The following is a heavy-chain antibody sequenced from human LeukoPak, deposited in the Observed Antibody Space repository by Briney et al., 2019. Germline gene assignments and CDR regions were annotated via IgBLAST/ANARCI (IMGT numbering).Heavy chain of an antibody. CDR2: IDWDDDK. CDR3: ARTQGYGGNLGFDP. Sequence: SGPALVKPTQPLTLTCTFSGFSLSTSGMCVSWIRQPPGKALEWLARIDWDDDKYYSTSLKTKLTSSKYTSKNQVVLTMPNMDPVDTAPDYCARTQGYGGNLGFDPWGQGTLVTVSS. J-gene: IGHJ5*02. V-gene: IGHV2-70*11. D-gene: IGHD4-23*01. CDR1: GFSLSTSGMC.